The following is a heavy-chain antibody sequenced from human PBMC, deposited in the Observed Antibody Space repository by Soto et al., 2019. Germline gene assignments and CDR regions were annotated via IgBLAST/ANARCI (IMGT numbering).Heavy chain of an antibody. J-gene: IGHJ4*02. V-gene: IGHV4-39*01. Sequence: SETLSLTCTVSGESVSSSNYYWGWSRQPPGKGLECIGSVYYRGSTYCNPSLKSRLTLSVDTSKNQFFLKLTSVTAADTAVYYCARNDGGPFDYWGQGILVTVSS. CDR1: GESVSSSNYY. CDR3: ARNDGGPFDY. D-gene: IGHD4-17*01. CDR2: VYYRGST.